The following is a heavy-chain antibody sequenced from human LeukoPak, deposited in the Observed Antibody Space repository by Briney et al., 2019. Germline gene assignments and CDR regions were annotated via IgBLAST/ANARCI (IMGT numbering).Heavy chain of an antibody. D-gene: IGHD3-10*01. CDR3: ARGYYGSGYDAFDI. CDR1: GYTFTSYA. V-gene: IGHV7-4-1*02. J-gene: IGHJ3*02. CDR2: INTNTGNP. Sequence: ASVKVSCKASGYTFTSYAMNWVRQAPGQGLEWMGWINTNTGNPTYAQGFTGRFVFSLDTSVSTAYLQISSLKAEDTAVYYCARGYYGSGYDAFDIWGQGTMVTVSS.